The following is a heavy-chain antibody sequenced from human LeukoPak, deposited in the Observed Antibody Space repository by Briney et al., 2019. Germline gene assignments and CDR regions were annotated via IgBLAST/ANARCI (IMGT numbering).Heavy chain of an antibody. D-gene: IGHD6-13*01. J-gene: IGHJ3*02. CDR3: AIPRPRTPLYSSSWSGAFDI. CDR1: GGSFSGYY. V-gene: IGHV4-34*01. Sequence: PSETLSLTCAVYGGSFSGYYWSWIRQPPGKGLEWIGEINHSGSTNYNPSLKSRVTISVDTSKNQFSLKVSSVTAADTALYYCAIPRPRTPLYSSSWSGAFDIWGQGTMITVSS. CDR2: INHSGST.